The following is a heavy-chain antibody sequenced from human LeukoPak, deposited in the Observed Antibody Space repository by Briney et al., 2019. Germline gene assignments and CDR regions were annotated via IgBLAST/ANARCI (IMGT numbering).Heavy chain of an antibody. CDR2: IYYSGST. V-gene: IGHV4-59*01. CDR1: GGSISSYY. CDR3: AGFLEWLLPDY. D-gene: IGHD3-3*01. J-gene: IGHJ4*02. Sequence: SETLSPTCTVSGGSISSYYWSWIRQPPGKGLEWIGYIYYSGSTNYNPSLKSRVTISVDTSKNQFSLKLSSVTAADTAVYYCAGFLEWLLPDYWGQGTLVTVSS.